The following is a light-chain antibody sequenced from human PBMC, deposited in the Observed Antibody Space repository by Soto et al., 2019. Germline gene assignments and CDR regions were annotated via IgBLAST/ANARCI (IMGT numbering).Light chain of an antibody. CDR1: QSISSW. V-gene: IGKV1-5*01. Sequence: DIQLTQSPSTLSASVGDRVPITCRASQSISSWLAWYQQKPGKAPKLLIYDASSLESGVPSRFSGSGSGTEFTLTISSLQPDDFATYYCQQYNSYPITFGQGTRLVI. J-gene: IGKJ5*01. CDR2: DAS. CDR3: QQYNSYPIT.